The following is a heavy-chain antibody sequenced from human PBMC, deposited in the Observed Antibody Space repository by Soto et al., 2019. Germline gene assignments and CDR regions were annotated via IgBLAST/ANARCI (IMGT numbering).Heavy chain of an antibody. CDR3: ARDPRYCSSTSCYIFADY. CDR2: ISSSSTTI. D-gene: IGHD2-2*01. V-gene: IGHV3-48*02. CDR1: GFTFSSYS. Sequence: GGSLRLSCAASGFTFSSYSMNWVRQAPGKGLEWVSYISSSSTTIYYADSVKGRFTVSRDNAKNSLYLQMSSLRDEDTAVYYCARDPRYCSSTSCYIFADYWGQGTLVTVSS. J-gene: IGHJ4*02.